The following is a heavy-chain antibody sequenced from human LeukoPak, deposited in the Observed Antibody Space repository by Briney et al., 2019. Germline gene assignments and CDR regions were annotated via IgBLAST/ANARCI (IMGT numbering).Heavy chain of an antibody. Sequence: SETLSLTCAVYSGSFSGFYWTWIRQPPGKGLEWIGQINHSRSTHYNPSLKSRVTISVDTSKNQFSLKLSSVTAADTAVYYCARVRHSAAIPYYFDYWGQGTLVTVSS. V-gene: IGHV4-34*01. J-gene: IGHJ4*02. CDR3: ARVRHSAAIPYYFDY. CDR2: INHSRST. CDR1: SGSFSGFY. D-gene: IGHD2-21*01.